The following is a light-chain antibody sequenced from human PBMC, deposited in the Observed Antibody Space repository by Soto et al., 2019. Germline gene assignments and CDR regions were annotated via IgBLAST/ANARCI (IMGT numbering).Light chain of an antibody. CDR2: EVT. J-gene: IGLJ1*01. V-gene: IGLV2-14*01. Sequence: QSVLAQPASVSGSRGQSITISCFGRNTDVGQGKSVSWYQQGPGKAPKLLIFEVTNRPSGISSRFSGSRSGNTASLTISGLQPDEEGACVSYTDTDTIVFGTGTKVTVL. CDR1: NTDVGQGKS. CDR3: YTDTDTIV.